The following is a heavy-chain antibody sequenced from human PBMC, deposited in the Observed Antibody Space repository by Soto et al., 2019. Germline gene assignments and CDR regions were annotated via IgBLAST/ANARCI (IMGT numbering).Heavy chain of an antibody. CDR3: GKSGGSPWSFLAS. J-gene: IGHJ4*02. V-gene: IGHV4-34*01. CDR1: GGSFTGYY. Sequence: PSETLSLTCAVNGGSFTGYYGAWIRQSPGKGLEWIGEISHSGRTNYNPSLKSRVTISVDTSKNQFSLKVSSVTAADTGMYYCGKSGGSPWSFLASGGKGTVVPVSS. CDR2: ISHSGRT. D-gene: IGHD6-25*01.